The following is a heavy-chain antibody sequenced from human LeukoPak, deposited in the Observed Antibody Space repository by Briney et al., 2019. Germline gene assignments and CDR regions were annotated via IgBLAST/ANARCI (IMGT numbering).Heavy chain of an antibody. Sequence: GGSLRLSCAASGFTFSDYYMSWIRQAPGKGLEWVSYISSSGSTIYYADSVKGRFTISRDNAKNSLYLQMNSLRAEDTAVYYCARDRLWWTAASEYYFDYWGQGTLVTVSS. CDR1: GFTFSDYY. V-gene: IGHV3-11*04. D-gene: IGHD2-21*01. CDR3: ARDRLWWTAASEYYFDY. J-gene: IGHJ4*02. CDR2: ISSSGSTI.